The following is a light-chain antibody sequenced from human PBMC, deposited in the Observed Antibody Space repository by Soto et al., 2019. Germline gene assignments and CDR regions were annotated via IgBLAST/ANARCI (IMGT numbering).Light chain of an antibody. CDR1: QSVIRY. J-gene: IGKJ3*01. Sequence: TQSPATLSVSPGESATLSCMASQSVIRYLAWYQQRPGQAPRLIIYDASYRATGIPARFSGSGSGTDCTLTISRLEPEDVAVYYCQQYGRSPFTFGPGTKVDI. CDR3: QQYGRSPFT. CDR2: DAS. V-gene: IGKV3-20*01.